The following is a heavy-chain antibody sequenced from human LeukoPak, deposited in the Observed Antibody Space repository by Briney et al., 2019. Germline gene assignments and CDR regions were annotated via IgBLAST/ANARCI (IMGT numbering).Heavy chain of an antibody. CDR2: ISGSGGST. V-gene: IGHV3-23*01. D-gene: IGHD1-26*01. Sequence: GGSLRLSCAASGFTFSSYAMSWVRQAPGKGLEWVSAISGSGGSTYYADSVKGRFTISRDNSKNTLYLQMNSLRAEDTAVYYCAKDDHDPYSGSYEGHAYWGQGTLVTVSS. J-gene: IGHJ4*02. CDR3: AKDDHDPYSGSYEGHAY. CDR1: GFTFSSYA.